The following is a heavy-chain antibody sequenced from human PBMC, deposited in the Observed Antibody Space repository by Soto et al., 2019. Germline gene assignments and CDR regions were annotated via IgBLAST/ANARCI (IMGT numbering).Heavy chain of an antibody. J-gene: IGHJ6*02. CDR3: ARSITQVYYYGMDV. V-gene: IGHV4-30-4*01. CDR1: GGSISSGDYY. D-gene: IGHD3-10*01. Sequence: LSLTCTVSGGSISSGDYYWSWIRQPPGKGLEWIGYIYYSGSTYYNPSLKSRVTISVDTSKNQFSLKLSSVTAADTAVYYCARSITQVYYYGMDVWGQGTTVTVSS. CDR2: IYYSGST.